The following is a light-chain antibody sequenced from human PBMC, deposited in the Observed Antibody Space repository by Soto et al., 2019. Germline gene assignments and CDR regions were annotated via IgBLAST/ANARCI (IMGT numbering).Light chain of an antibody. Sequence: EIVLTQSPGTLSLSPGERGTLSCRASQSVSGSFLAWYQQKPGQAPRLPLYGASIRATGIPDRFSGSGSGTDFTLTISSLQPEDFATYYCQQSYSTLRTFGQGTKVDIK. J-gene: IGKJ1*01. CDR2: GAS. CDR1: QSVSGSF. V-gene: IGKV3-20*01. CDR3: QQSYSTLRT.